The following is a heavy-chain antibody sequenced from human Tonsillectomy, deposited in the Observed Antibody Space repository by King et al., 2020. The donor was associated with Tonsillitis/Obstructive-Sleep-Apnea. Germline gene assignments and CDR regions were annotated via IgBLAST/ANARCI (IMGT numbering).Heavy chain of an antibody. CDR1: GFTLSDYN. CDR2: ISSSGSYT. Sequence: VQLVESGGGLVKPGGSLRLSCAASGFTLSDYNMNWIRQAPGKGLEWVSYISSSGSYTHYADSVKGRLTISTDNAKNSLYLQMNSLRAEDTAVYYCARDLIWAVPSAVKWHSMHVGSKGTTVTVSS. J-gene: IGHJ6*03. D-gene: IGHD2-2*01. CDR3: ARDLIWAVPSAVKWHSMHV. V-gene: IGHV3-11*05.